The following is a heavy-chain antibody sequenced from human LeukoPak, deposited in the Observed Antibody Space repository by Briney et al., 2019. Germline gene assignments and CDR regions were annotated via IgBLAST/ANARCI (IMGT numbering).Heavy chain of an antibody. V-gene: IGHV1-18*01. CDR1: VCTFTSYG. CDR2: ISAYNGNT. D-gene: IGHD1-26*01. J-gene: IGHJ5*02. CDR3: ARSAVGNWFDP. Sequence: ASVNVSCKASVCTFTSYGISWVRQAPGQGREGMGWISAYNGNTNYAQKLQGRVTMTTDTSTSTAYMELRSLRSDATAVYSCARSAVGNWFDPWGQGTLVTVSS.